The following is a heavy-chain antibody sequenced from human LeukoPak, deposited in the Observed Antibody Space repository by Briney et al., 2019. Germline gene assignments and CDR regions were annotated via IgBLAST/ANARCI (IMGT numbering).Heavy chain of an antibody. J-gene: IGHJ4*02. CDR2: IYYSGST. Sequence: PSGTLSLTCTVSGGSISSYYWSWIRQPPGKGLEWIGYIYYSGSTNYNPSLKSRVTISVDTSKTQFSLKLSSVTAADTAVYYCARCASSSSCYFDYWGQGTLVTVSS. D-gene: IGHD6-6*01. CDR3: ARCASSSSCYFDY. V-gene: IGHV4-59*01. CDR1: GGSISSYY.